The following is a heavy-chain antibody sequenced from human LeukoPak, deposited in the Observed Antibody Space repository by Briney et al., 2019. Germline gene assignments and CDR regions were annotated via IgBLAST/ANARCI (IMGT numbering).Heavy chain of an antibody. Sequence: GGSLRLSCAASGFTVSSNYMSWVRQAPGKGLEWVSRISSAGSSTSYADSVKGRFTISRDNAKNTLYLQMNSLRAEDTAVYYCARGIYGGNSPTDYWGQGTLVTVSS. D-gene: IGHD4-23*01. CDR2: ISSAGSST. CDR3: ARGIYGGNSPTDY. J-gene: IGHJ4*02. CDR1: GFTVSSNY. V-gene: IGHV3-74*01.